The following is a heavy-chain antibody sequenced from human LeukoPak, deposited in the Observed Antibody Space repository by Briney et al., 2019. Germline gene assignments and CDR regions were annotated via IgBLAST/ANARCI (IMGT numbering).Heavy chain of an antibody. D-gene: IGHD3-22*01. Sequence: GGSLRLSCAASGFTFTNYAMSWVRQTPGKGLEWVSVIYSGGSTYYADSVKGRFTISRDNSKNTLYLQMNSLRAEDTAVYYCASQYYYDSSGYYSAFDIWGQGTMVTVSS. CDR3: ASQYYYDSSGYYSAFDI. CDR2: IYSGGST. V-gene: IGHV3-66*04. CDR1: GFTFTNYA. J-gene: IGHJ3*02.